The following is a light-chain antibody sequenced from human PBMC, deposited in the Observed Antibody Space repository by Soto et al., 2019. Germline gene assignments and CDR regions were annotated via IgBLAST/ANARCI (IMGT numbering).Light chain of an antibody. CDR2: GAA. CDR1: QSVSSN. V-gene: IGKV3-15*01. CDR3: QQYNNWPLT. Sequence: EIVMTQSPATLSVSPGERATLSCRASQSVSSNLAWYQQKPGQAPRRLIYGAATRATGIPARFSGSGSGTEFTLTISSLQSEDFAVYYCQQYNNWPLTFGQGTQVEIK. J-gene: IGKJ1*01.